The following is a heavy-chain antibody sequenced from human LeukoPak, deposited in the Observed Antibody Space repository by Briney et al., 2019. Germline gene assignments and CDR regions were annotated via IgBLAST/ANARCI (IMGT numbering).Heavy chain of an antibody. Sequence: GGSLRLSCAASGFTFSSYAMSWVRQAPGKGLEWVSAISGSGGSTYYADSVKGRFTISRDNSKNTLCLQMNSLRAEDTAVYYCAKLAEVVGASNYFDYWGQGTLVTVSS. D-gene: IGHD1-26*01. CDR1: GFTFSSYA. J-gene: IGHJ4*02. V-gene: IGHV3-23*01. CDR3: AKLAEVVGASNYFDY. CDR2: ISGSGGST.